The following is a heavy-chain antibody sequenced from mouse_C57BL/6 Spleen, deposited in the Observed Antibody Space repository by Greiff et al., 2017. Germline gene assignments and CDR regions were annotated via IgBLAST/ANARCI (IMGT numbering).Heavy chain of an antibody. CDR2: IYPGSGST. D-gene: IGHD2-1*01. J-gene: IGHJ2*01. Sequence: QVQLQQPGAELVKPGASVKMSCKASGYTFTSYWITWVKQRPGQGLEWIGDIYPGSGSTNYNEKFKSKATLTVDTSSSTAYMQLSSLTSEDSAVYYCARGGGLLSYFDYWGQGTTLTVSS. CDR3: ARGGGLLSYFDY. V-gene: IGHV1-55*01. CDR1: GYTFTSYW.